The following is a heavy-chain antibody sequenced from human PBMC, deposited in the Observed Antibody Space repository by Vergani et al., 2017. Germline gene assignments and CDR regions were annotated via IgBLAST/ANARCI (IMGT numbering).Heavy chain of an antibody. Sequence: QVQLQQWGAGLLKPSETLSLTCAVYGGSFSGYYWSWIRQPPGKGLEWVGEINHRESTNYNPSLKSRVTISVDTSKNQVSLKLSSVTAAGTAVYYCAALGATSDYWGQGTLVTVSS. CDR1: GGSFSGYY. V-gene: IGHV4-34*01. J-gene: IGHJ4*02. CDR3: AALGATSDY. CDR2: INHREST. D-gene: IGHD5-24*01.